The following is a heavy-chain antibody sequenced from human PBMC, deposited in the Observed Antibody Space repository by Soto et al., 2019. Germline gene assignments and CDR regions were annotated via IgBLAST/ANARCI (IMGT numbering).Heavy chain of an antibody. CDR3: ARDPYGDYTTGYYGMDV. J-gene: IGHJ6*02. Sequence: GASVKVSCKASGGTFSSYAISWVRQAPGQGLEWMGGIIPIFGTANYAQKFQGRVTITADESTSTAYMELSSLRSEDTAVYYCARDPYGDYTTGYYGMDVWGQGTTVTVYS. V-gene: IGHV1-69*13. CDR1: GGTFSSYA. CDR2: IIPIFGTA. D-gene: IGHD4-17*01.